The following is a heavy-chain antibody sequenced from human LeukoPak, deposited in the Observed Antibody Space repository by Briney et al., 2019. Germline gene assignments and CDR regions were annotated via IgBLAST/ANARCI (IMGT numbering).Heavy chain of an antibody. D-gene: IGHD6-19*01. CDR1: GGSFSGYY. J-gene: IGHJ4*02. V-gene: IGHV4-34*01. Sequence: PSETLSLTCAVYGGSFSGYYWSWIRQPPGKGLEWIGEINHSGSTNYNPSLKSRVTISVDTSKNQFSLKLSSVTAADTAVYYCARAIAVVFDYWGQGTLVTVSS. CDR2: INHSGST. CDR3: ARAIAVVFDY.